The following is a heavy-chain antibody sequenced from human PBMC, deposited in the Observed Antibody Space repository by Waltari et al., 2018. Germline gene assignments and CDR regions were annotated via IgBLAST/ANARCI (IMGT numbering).Heavy chain of an antibody. CDR3: ARGKFTAFDI. CDR2: TYYRSHWRN. CDR1: GDSLFTTSVA. Sequence: QVQLQQSGPGLVKPSQTLSLTCAVSGDSLFTTSVAWNWIRQSPSGGLEWLGRTYYRSHWRNDYALSVKGRITVNPDTSKNHFSLQLDSVTPDDTAVYYCARGKFTAFDIWGQGTMVTVSS. V-gene: IGHV6-1*01. J-gene: IGHJ3*02.